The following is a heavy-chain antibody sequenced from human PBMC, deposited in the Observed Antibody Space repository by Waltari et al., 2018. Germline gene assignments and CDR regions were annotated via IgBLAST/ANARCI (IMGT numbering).Heavy chain of an antibody. CDR3: ARNGNWDFDY. CDR1: GFSYSIYW. Sequence: EVQLVESGGGLVQTGESLRLYCTASGFSYSIYWMMWVRQAPGEGVGWVANINYDGSESYYVDSVKGRFTISRDNAKNSLFLQMNSLRADDTGVYFCARNGNWDFDYWGQGTLVTVSS. CDR2: INYDGSES. V-gene: IGHV3-7*01. J-gene: IGHJ4*02. D-gene: IGHD7-27*01.